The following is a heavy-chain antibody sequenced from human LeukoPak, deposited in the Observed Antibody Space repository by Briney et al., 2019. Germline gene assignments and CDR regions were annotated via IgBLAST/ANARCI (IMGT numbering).Heavy chain of an antibody. Sequence: KPSETLSLTCTVSGGSISSYYWSWIRQPPGKGLEWIGYIYYSGSTNYNPSLKSRDTISVDPSKNQFSLKLSSVTAADTAVYYCARTRGVPAAHYPFYYYYYYMDVWGKGTTVTVPS. CDR2: IYYSGST. J-gene: IGHJ6*03. D-gene: IGHD2-2*01. V-gene: IGHV4-59*01. CDR1: GGSISSYY. CDR3: ARTRGVPAAHYPFYYYYYYMDV.